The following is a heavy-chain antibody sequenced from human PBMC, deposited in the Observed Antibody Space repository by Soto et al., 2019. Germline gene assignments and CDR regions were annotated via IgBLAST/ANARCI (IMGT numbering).Heavy chain of an antibody. Sequence: EVQLVESGGGLVQPGRSLRLSCAASGFTFDDYAMHWVRQVPGKDLEWVSGINWHSGSIGYGDSVKGRFASSRDNAKSSLHLQINSPSAEETAFYYCVKDESINWYSGHFRHWGQGTLVTVSS. D-gene: IGHD6-13*01. J-gene: IGHJ1*01. CDR1: GFTFDDYA. CDR3: VKDESINWYSGHFRH. V-gene: IGHV3-9*01. CDR2: INWHSGSI.